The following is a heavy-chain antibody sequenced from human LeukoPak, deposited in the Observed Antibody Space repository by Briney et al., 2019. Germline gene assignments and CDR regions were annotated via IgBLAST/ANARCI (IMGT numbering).Heavy chain of an antibody. D-gene: IGHD3-22*01. V-gene: IGHV3-74*01. CDR3: ARAPAEIGGYYPEYFRH. Sequence: GGSLRLSCAASGFTFSRYWMHWVRQAPGKGLVWVSRIKSDGSTNYADSVKGRFTISRDNAKNAVSLQMNSLRAEDTGVYYCARAPAEIGGYYPEYFRHWGQGTLVTVSS. J-gene: IGHJ1*01. CDR2: IKSDGST. CDR1: GFTFSRYW.